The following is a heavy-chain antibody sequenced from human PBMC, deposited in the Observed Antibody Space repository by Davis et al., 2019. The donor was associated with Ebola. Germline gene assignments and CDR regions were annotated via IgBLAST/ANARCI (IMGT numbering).Heavy chain of an antibody. V-gene: IGHV3-30*02. J-gene: IGHJ6*02. CDR2: IRYDGSHK. D-gene: IGHD3-10*01. CDR3: ARDLLLWFGELLYSPGGMDV. Sequence: GGSLRLSCAASGFTFSSYGIHWVRQAPGKGLEWVAFIRYDGSHKHYADSVRGRFTTSRDNSKNTVYLQMNSLRAEDTAVYYCARDLLLWFGELLYSPGGMDVWGQGTTVTVSS. CDR1: GFTFSSYG.